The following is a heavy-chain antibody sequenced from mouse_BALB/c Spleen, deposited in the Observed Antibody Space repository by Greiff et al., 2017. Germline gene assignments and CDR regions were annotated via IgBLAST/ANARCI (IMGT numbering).Heavy chain of an antibody. D-gene: IGHD2-1*01. J-gene: IGHJ2*01. Sequence: VQLQQSGPELVKPGASVRISCKASGYTFTSYYIHWVKQRPGQGLEWIGWIYPGNVNTKYNEKFKGKATLTVYKSSSTAYMELRSLTSEDAAVYYCARSYGNFDDWGQGTTLTVSS. CDR1: GYTFTSYY. CDR2: IYPGNVNT. CDR3: ARSYGNFDD. V-gene: IGHV1S56*01.